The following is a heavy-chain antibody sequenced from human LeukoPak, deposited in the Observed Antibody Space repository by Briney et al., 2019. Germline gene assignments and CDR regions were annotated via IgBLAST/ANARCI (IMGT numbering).Heavy chain of an antibody. D-gene: IGHD5-12*01. J-gene: IGHJ4*02. CDR2: SYPGDSDT. CDR3: ARRSIGAYSGYDPVFDY. Sequence: GVLKISCKGSGYSFTTYWIAWVRQMPGKGLDCMGISYPGDSDTKYSPSFQGHVTISADKSISTAYLQWSSLKASDTAIYYCARRSIGAYSGYDPVFDYWGQGALVAVSS. V-gene: IGHV5-51*01. CDR1: GYSFTTYW.